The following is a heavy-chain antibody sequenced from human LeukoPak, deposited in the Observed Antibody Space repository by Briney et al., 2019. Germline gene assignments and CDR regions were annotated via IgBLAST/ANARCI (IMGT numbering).Heavy chain of an antibody. CDR3: ASFQKQV. CDR2: MSPNSGNT. J-gene: IGHJ4*02. CDR1: GYTFTSYD. V-gene: IGHV1-8*01. Sequence: EASVKVSCKASGYTFTSYDINWVRQATGQGLEWVGWMSPNSGNTGSAQKFQGRVTMTRNTSISTAYMELSSLRSEDTAVYYCASFQKQVWGQGTLVTVSS.